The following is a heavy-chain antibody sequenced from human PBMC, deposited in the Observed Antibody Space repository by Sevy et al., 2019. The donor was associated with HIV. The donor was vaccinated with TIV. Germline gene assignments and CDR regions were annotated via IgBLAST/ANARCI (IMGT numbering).Heavy chain of an antibody. J-gene: IGHJ4*02. D-gene: IGHD1-7*01. CDR3: ARGENWNYAEY. Sequence: GGSLRLSCAASGFTFSSYGMHWVRQTPGKGLEWVSYISGLSNYIYYADSLKGRFTISRDNAKDSVYLQMNSLRVEDTAVYYCARGENWNYAEYWGQGILVTVSS. CDR2: ISGLSNYI. V-gene: IGHV3-21*01. CDR1: GFTFSSYG.